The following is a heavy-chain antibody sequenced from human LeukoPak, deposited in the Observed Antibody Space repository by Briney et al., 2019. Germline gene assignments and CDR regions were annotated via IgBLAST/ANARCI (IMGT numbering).Heavy chain of an antibody. D-gene: IGHD4-23*01. CDR3: ARDWSYGGNLNHYYFDY. J-gene: IGHJ4*02. CDR1: GGSISSSNW. Sequence: SGTLSLTCAVSGGSISSSNWWSWVRQPPGKGLEWIGEIYHSGSTNYNPSLKSRVTISVDKSKNQFSLKLSSVTAADTAVYYCARDWSYGGNLNHYYFDYWGQGTLVTVSS. CDR2: IYHSGST. V-gene: IGHV4-4*02.